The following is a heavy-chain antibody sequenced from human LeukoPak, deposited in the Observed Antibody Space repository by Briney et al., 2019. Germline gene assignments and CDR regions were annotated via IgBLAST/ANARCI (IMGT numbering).Heavy chain of an antibody. J-gene: IGHJ3*02. CDR2: IYYSGST. Sequence: SETLSLTCTVSGGSISSYYWSWIRQPPGKGLEWIGYIYYSGSTNYNPSLKSLVTISVDTSKNQFSLKLSSVTAADTAVYYCARAPTFKYTIFGVVLDAFDIWGQGTMVTVSS. V-gene: IGHV4-59*01. D-gene: IGHD3-3*01. CDR3: ARAPTFKYTIFGVVLDAFDI. CDR1: GGSISSYY.